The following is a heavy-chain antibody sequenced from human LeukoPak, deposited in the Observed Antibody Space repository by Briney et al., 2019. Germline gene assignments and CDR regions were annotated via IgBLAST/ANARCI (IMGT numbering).Heavy chain of an antibody. V-gene: IGHV4-34*01. CDR2: INHSGST. Sequence: SETLSLTCAVYGGSFSGYYWSWIRQPPGKGLEWIGEINHSGSTNYNPSLKSRVTISVDTSKNQFSLKLSSVTAADTAVYYCAGLSGSYWGDYWGQGTLVTVSS. CDR1: GGSFSGYY. D-gene: IGHD1-26*01. CDR3: AGLSGSYWGDY. J-gene: IGHJ4*02.